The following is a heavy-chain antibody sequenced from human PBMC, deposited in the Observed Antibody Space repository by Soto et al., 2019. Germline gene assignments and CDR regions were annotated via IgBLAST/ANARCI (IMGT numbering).Heavy chain of an antibody. CDR2: INHSGST. CDR1: GGSFSGYY. Sequence: SETLSLTCAVYGGSFSGYYWSWIRQPPGKGLEWIGEINHSGSTNYNPSLKSRVTISVDTSKNQFSLKLSSVTAADTAVYYCARGLSCTNGVCSGGSWFDPWGEGTLVTVS. V-gene: IGHV4-34*01. CDR3: ARGLSCTNGVCSGGSWFDP. D-gene: IGHD2-8*01. J-gene: IGHJ5*02.